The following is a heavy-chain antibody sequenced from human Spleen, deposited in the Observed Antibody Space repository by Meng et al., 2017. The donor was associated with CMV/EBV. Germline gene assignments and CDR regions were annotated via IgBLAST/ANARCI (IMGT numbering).Heavy chain of an antibody. Sequence: GESLKISCEASGFIFSRYGMSWVRQAPGKGLEWVSGINWNGGSTGYADSVKGRFTISSDNAKNSLYLQMNSLRAEDTALYHCARGAGTAMAPAGYWGQGTLVTVSS. D-gene: IGHD5-18*01. J-gene: IGHJ4*02. CDR2: INWNGGST. CDR1: GFIFSRYG. V-gene: IGHV3-20*01. CDR3: ARGAGTAMAPAGY.